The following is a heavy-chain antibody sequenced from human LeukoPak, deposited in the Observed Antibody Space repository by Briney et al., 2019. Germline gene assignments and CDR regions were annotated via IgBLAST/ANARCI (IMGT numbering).Heavy chain of an antibody. J-gene: IGHJ4*02. CDR2: IIPIFGTA. V-gene: IGHV1-69*13. CDR3: ARDRGYSNYGGSGYFDY. CDR1: GGTFSSYA. D-gene: IGHD4-11*01. Sequence: SVKVSCKASGGTFSSYAISWVRQAPGQGLEWMGGIIPIFGTANYAQKFQGRVTITADESTSTAYMELSSLRSEDTAVYYCARDRGYSNYGGSGYFDYWGQGTLVTVSS.